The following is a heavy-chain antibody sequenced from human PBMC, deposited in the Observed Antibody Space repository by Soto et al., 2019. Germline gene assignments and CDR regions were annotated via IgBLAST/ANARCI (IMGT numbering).Heavy chain of an antibody. CDR1: GFTFSSYG. CDR3: AKDRARYCGGGSCYSIFDY. CDR2: ISYDGSNK. Sequence: VESGGGVVQPGRSLRLSCAASGFTFSSYGMHWVRQAPGKGLEWVAVISYDGSNKYYADSVKGRFTISRDNSKNTLYLLMNSLRAEDTAVYYCAKDRARYCGGGSCYSIFDYWGQGTLVTVSS. J-gene: IGHJ4*02. V-gene: IGHV3-30*18. D-gene: IGHD2-15*01.